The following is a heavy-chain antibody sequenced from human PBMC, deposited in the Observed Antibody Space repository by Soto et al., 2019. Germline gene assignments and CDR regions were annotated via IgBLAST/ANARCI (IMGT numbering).Heavy chain of an antibody. V-gene: IGHV4-39*07. J-gene: IGHJ3*02. CDR2: IYYSGST. D-gene: IGHD6-13*01. CDR1: GGSISSSSYY. CDR3: ASGGYSSSWYDAFDI. Sequence: SETLSLTCTVSGGSISSSSYYWGWIRQPPGKGLEWIGSIYYSGSTYYNPSLKSRVTISVDTSKNQFSLKLSSVTAADTAVYYCASGGYSSSWYDAFDIWGQGTMVTVS.